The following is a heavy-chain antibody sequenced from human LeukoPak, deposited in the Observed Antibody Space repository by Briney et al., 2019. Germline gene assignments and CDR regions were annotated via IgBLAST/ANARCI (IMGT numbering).Heavy chain of an antibody. Sequence: PSETLSLTCAVYGGSFSGYYWSWIRQPPGKGLEWIGEINHSGSTNYNPSLKSRVTISVDTSKNQFSLKLSSVTAADTAVYYCARGSGGQLAQIRFDCWGQGTLVTVSS. J-gene: IGHJ4*02. CDR1: GGSFSGYY. CDR2: INHSGST. CDR3: ARGSGGQLAQIRFDC. V-gene: IGHV4-34*01. D-gene: IGHD6-6*01.